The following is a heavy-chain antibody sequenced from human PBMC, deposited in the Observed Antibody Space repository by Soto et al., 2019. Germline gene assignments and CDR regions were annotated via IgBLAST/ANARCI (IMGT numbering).Heavy chain of an antibody. CDR1: GGSISSYY. Sequence: QVQLQESGPGLVKPSETLSLTCTVSGGSISSYYWSWIRQPPGKGLECIGYIYYSGSTNYNPSLKSRVNISLDTSKNQFSLKLSSVTAADTAVYYCARDRLPGIQLRGDWFDPCGQGTLVTVSS. D-gene: IGHD2-21*02. CDR3: ARDRLPGIQLRGDWFDP. V-gene: IGHV4-59*01. J-gene: IGHJ5*02. CDR2: IYYSGST.